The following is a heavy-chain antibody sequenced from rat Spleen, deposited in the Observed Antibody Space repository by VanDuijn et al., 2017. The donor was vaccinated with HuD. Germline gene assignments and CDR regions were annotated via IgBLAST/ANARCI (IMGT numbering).Heavy chain of an antibody. Sequence: EVQLVESGGGLVQPGRSLKLSCAASGFTFSNYAMAWVRQAPTKGLEWVATIVYDGSITYYRDSVKGRFTISRTNTKNTLYLQMDSLRSEDTATYYCARQNWPYYFDYWGQGVMVTVSS. D-gene: IGHD5-1*01. CDR1: GFTFSNYA. J-gene: IGHJ2*01. CDR2: IVYDGSIT. CDR3: ARQNWPYYFDY. V-gene: IGHV5-29*01.